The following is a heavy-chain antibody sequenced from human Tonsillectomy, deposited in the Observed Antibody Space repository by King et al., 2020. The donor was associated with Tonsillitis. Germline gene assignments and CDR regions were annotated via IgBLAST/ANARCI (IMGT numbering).Heavy chain of an antibody. D-gene: IGHD2-15*01. CDR2: IYTSRST. CDR3: ARDHCSGGSCYSDY. J-gene: IGHJ4*02. Sequence: QLQESGPGLVKPSETLSLTCTVSGGSISTYYWSWIRQPAGKGLEWIGRIYTSRSTNYNLSLKSRVTMSVDTSKNQLSLKLSSVTAADTAVYYCARDHCSGGSCYSDYWGQGTLVTVSS. V-gene: IGHV4-4*07. CDR1: GGSISTYY.